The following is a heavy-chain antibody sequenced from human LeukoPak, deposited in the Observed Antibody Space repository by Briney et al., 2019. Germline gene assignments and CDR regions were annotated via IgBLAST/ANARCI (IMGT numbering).Heavy chain of an antibody. J-gene: IGHJ4*02. Sequence: GGSLRLSCAASGFSVSSYPMSWVRQAPGEGLEWVSVISNTDGSTNYAESVKGRFTTSRDNPKNMLYLQMSSLRAEDTAVYFCAKRGWLESWGRGTLVTVSS. D-gene: IGHD5-24*01. CDR3: AKRGWLES. CDR2: ISNTDGST. CDR1: GFSVSSYP. V-gene: IGHV3-23*01.